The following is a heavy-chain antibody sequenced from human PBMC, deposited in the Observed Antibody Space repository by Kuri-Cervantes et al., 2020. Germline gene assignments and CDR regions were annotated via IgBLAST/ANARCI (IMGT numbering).Heavy chain of an antibody. Sequence: GGSLRLSCAASGFTFSSYGMHWVRQAPGKGLEWVSSISSSSSYIYYADSVKGRFTISRDNAKNSLYLQMNILRAEDTAVYYCAREVGATTFCYYYYGMDVWGQGTTVTVSS. D-gene: IGHD1-26*01. CDR3: AREVGATTFCYYYYGMDV. V-gene: IGHV3-21*04. CDR1: GFTFSSYG. CDR2: ISSSSSYI. J-gene: IGHJ6*02.